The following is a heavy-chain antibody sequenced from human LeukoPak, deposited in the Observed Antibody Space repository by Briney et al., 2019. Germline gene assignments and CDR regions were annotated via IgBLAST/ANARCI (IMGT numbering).Heavy chain of an antibody. V-gene: IGHV3-7*05. J-gene: IGHJ4*02. Sequence: GGSLRLSCAGSGFTFTTYWMSWVRQAPGKGLEWVANINQDGIEKYYVASVKGRFTISRDNAKNSIYVQMNSLRAEDTAVYYCTTTPTNDEVIPFCWGQGTLVTVSS. CDR1: GFTFTTYW. CDR3: TTTPTNDEVIPFC. D-gene: IGHD3-22*01. CDR2: INQDGIEK.